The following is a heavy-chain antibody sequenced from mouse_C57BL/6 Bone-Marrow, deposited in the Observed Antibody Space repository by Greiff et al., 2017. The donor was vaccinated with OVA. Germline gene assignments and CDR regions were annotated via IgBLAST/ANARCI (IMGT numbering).Heavy chain of an antibody. CDR2: IDPETGGT. V-gene: IGHV1-15*01. D-gene: IGHD1-1*01. J-gene: IGHJ2*01. CDR3: TRYYGSSPDY. Sequence: QVQLQQSGAELVRPGASVTLSCKASGYTFTDYEMHWVKQTPVHGLEWIGAIDPETGGTAYNQKFKGKAILTADKSSSTAYMELSSLTSEDSAVYYGTRYYGSSPDYWGQGTALTVSS. CDR1: GYTFTDYE.